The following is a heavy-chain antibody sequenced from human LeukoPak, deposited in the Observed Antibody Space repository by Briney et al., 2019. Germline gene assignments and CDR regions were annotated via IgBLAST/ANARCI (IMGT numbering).Heavy chain of an antibody. J-gene: IGHJ4*02. V-gene: IGHV4-4*07. D-gene: IGHD5-24*01. CDR1: GGSISSYY. Sequence: SETLSLTCTVSGGSISSYYWSWIRQPAGKGLEWIGRIYTSGSTNYNPSLKSRVTMTTDTSTSTVYMELSSLRSEDTAVYYCARVERWLQLNYDYWGQGTLVTVSS. CDR3: ARVERWLQLNYDY. CDR2: IYTSGST.